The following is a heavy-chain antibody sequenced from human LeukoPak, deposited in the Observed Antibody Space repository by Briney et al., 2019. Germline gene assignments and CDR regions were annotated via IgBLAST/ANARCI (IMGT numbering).Heavy chain of an antibody. D-gene: IGHD2-2*01. Sequence: SETLSLTCAVYGVSFSGYYWSWIRQPPGKGLEWIGEINHSGSTNYNPSLKSRVTISVDTSKNQFSLKLSSVTAAGTAVYYCVRHCCSTPSKRTFDIWGQGTLVTVSS. CDR1: GVSFSGYY. V-gene: IGHV4-34*01. CDR3: VRHCCSTPSKRTFDI. CDR2: INHSGST. J-gene: IGHJ3*02.